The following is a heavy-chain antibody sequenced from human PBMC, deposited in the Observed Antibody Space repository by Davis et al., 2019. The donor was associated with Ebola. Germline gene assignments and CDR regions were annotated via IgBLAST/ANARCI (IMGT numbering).Heavy chain of an antibody. Sequence: PGGFLRLSCAASGFTFSNYWMSWVRLAPGKGLEWVAKIKQDGSEKNYVDSVKGRFTISRDNPKNSLYLQMTSLRAEDTAVYYCARDKYSSSPIFDYWGQGTVVTVSS. J-gene: IGHJ4*02. V-gene: IGHV3-7*01. CDR2: IKQDGSEK. CDR1: GFTFSNYW. CDR3: ARDKYSSSPIFDY. D-gene: IGHD6-6*01.